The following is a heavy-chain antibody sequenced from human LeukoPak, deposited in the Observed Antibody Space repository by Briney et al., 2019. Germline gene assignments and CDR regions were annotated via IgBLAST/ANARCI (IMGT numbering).Heavy chain of an antibody. J-gene: IGHJ4*02. V-gene: IGHV3-21*04. CDR1: GFTFSSYS. CDR3: ARSSSWYYFDY. Sequence: GGSLRLSCAASGFTFSSYSMNWVRQAPGKGLEWVSSISFSSSYIYYADSVKGRFTISRDNSKNTLYLVMNSVRAEDTAVYYCARSSSWYYFDYWGQGTLVTVSS. CDR2: ISFSSSYI. D-gene: IGHD6-13*01.